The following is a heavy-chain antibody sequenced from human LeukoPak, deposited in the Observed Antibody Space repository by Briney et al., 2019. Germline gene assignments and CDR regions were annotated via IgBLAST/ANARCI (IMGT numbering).Heavy chain of an antibody. CDR2: INTNTGNP. CDR3: ARVIPRGYSYGYIYCYYYMDV. D-gene: IGHD5-18*01. V-gene: IGHV7-4-1*02. Sequence: APVKVSCKASGYTFTSYAMNWVRQAPGQGLEWMGWINTNTGNPTYAQGFTGRFVFSLDTSVSTAYLQISSLKAEDTAVYYCARVIPRGYSYGYIYCYYYMDVWGKGTTVTVSS. J-gene: IGHJ6*03. CDR1: GYTFTSYA.